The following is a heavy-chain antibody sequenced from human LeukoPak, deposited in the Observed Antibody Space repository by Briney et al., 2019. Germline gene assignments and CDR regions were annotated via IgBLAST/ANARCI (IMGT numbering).Heavy chain of an antibody. V-gene: IGHV3-23*01. D-gene: IGHD3-9*01. J-gene: IGHJ4*02. Sequence: GGSLRLSCAASGFTFSSYAMSWVRQAPGKRLGWVSAIGGSGGSTYYADSVKGRFTISRDNSKNTLYLKMNSLRAEDTAVYYYAKAGDPYDILTGYDYWGQGTLVTVSS. CDR1: GFTFSSYA. CDR3: AKAGDPYDILTGYDY. CDR2: IGGSGGST.